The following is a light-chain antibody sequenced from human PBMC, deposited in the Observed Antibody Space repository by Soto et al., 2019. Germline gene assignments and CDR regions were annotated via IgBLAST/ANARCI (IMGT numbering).Light chain of an antibody. CDR3: QQYTGSPWT. J-gene: IGKJ1*01. V-gene: IGKV1-9*01. CDR1: QGIRSY. CDR2: AAS. Sequence: DIQLTQSPSFLSASLGDRVTITCRASQGIRSYLAWYQQKPGKAPRLLIYAASTLQSGVPSRFSGSGSDTEFTLTISSLQPEDFATYYCQQYTGSPWTFGQGTQVEIK.